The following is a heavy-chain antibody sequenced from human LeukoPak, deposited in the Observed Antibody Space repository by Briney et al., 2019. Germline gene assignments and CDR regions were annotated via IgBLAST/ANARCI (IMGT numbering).Heavy chain of an antibody. CDR1: GFTFSSYA. D-gene: IGHD2-2*01. CDR2: ISYDGSNK. V-gene: IGHV3-30-3*01. J-gene: IGHJ4*02. CDR3: ARDQPYCSSASCHIFDY. Sequence: PGGSLRLSCAASGFTFSSYAMHWVRQAPGKGLEWVAVISYDGSNKYYADSVKGRFTISRDNSKNTLYLQMNSLRAEDTAVYYCARDQPYCSSASCHIFDYWGQGTLVTVSS.